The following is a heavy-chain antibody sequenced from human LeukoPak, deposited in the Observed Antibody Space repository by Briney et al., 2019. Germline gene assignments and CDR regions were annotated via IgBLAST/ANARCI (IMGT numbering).Heavy chain of an antibody. Sequence: PGGSLRLSCAASGFTFSSYAMSWVRQAPGKGREWVSAISGSGGSTYYADSVKGRFTISRDNSKNTLYLQMNSLRAEDTAVYYCAKHGAPTHGVDYWGQGTLVTVSS. CDR3: AKHGAPTHGVDY. V-gene: IGHV3-23*01. CDR1: GFTFSSYA. J-gene: IGHJ4*02. D-gene: IGHD3-10*01. CDR2: ISGSGGST.